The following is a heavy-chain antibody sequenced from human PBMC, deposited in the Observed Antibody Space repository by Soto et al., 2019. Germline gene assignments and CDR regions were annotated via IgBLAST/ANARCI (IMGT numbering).Heavy chain of an antibody. CDR3: TWEDMRFCDY. D-gene: IGHD2-15*01. V-gene: IGHV3-15*01. CDR2: IKANAVGGTT. CDR1: GFTFCPAW. Sequence: GGSLRLSCAASGFTFCPAWMRWVRQGPGKGLEWAGRIKANAVGGTTDYATPVKGRFTISRDDSEDTVYLQMDSLTTEDTGVYYCTWEDMRFCDYWGPGSLVTVS. J-gene: IGHJ4*02.